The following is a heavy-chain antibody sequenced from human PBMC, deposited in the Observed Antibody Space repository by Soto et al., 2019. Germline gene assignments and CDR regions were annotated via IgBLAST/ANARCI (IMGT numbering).Heavy chain of an antibody. J-gene: IGHJ3*02. CDR1: GFTFSSYG. D-gene: IGHD5-12*01. CDR3: AKERVATPEDAFDI. V-gene: IGHV3-30*18. CDR2: ISYDGSNK. Sequence: QVQLVESGGGVVQPGRSLRLSCAASGFTFSSYGMHWVRQAPGKGLEWVAVISYDGSNKYYADSVKGRFTISRDNSKNTLYLQMNCLRAEDTAVYYCAKERVATPEDAFDIWGQGTMVTVSS.